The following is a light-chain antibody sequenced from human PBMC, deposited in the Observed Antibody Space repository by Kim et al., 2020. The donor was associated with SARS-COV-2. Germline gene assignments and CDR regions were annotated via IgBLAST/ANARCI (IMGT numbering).Light chain of an antibody. Sequence: LSPRDRATRSCRASQGINNNFIAWYRQRPGQSPSLLIYAASTRAAGIPDRFSGSGYRTDFSLTISRLEPEDFAVYYCQQYGSSPQTFGQGTKLEI. CDR1: QGINNNF. V-gene: IGKV3-20*01. J-gene: IGKJ2*01. CDR3: QQYGSSPQT. CDR2: AAS.